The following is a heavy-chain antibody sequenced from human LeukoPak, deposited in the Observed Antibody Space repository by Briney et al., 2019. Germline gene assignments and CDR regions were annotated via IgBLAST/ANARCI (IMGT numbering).Heavy chain of an antibody. Sequence: SQTLSLTCTVSGGSISSGGYYWSWIRQHPGKGLEWIGCIYYSGTTYYHPSLTSRVAISVDTSKNQFSLKLSSVTAADTAVYYCARSRATYGDYGLFDYWGQGTLVTVSS. V-gene: IGHV4-31*03. CDR2: IYYSGTT. CDR1: GGSISSGGYY. CDR3: ARSRATYGDYGLFDY. D-gene: IGHD4-17*01. J-gene: IGHJ4*02.